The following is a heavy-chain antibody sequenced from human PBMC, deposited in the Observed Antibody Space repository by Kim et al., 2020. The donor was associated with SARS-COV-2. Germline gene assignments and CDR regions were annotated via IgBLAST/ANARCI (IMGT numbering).Heavy chain of an antibody. V-gene: IGHV3-30*18. Sequence: GGSLRLSCAASGFTFSSYGMHWVRQAPGKGLEWVAVISYDGSNKYYADSVKGRFTISRDNSKNTLYLQMNSLRAEDTAVYYCAKVGELEPSVENWFDPWG. CDR3: AKVGELEPSVENWFDP. CDR1: GFTFSSYG. J-gene: IGHJ5*02. CDR2: ISYDGSNK. D-gene: IGHD1-1*01.